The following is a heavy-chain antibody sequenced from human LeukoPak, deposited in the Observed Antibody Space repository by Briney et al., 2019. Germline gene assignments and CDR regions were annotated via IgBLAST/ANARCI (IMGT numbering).Heavy chain of an antibody. D-gene: IGHD3-22*01. Sequence: GGSLRLSCAASGFTFSSYAMYWVRQAPGKGLEWVAVISYDGSNKYYADSVKGRFTISRDNSKNTLYLQMNSLRAEDTAVYYCARDGSPYYYDSSGYYWFLNEGCFDYWGQGTLVTVSS. CDR3: ARDGSPYYYDSSGYYWFLNEGCFDY. CDR1: GFTFSSYA. CDR2: ISYDGSNK. V-gene: IGHV3-30*04. J-gene: IGHJ4*02.